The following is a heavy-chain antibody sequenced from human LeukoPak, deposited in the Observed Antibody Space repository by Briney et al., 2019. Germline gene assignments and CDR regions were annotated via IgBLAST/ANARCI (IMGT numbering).Heavy chain of an antibody. CDR2: ISAYNGNT. CDR3: ARDAHRLRFLEWLPNFDY. CDR1: GYTFTSYG. V-gene: IGHV1-18*01. J-gene: IGHJ4*02. Sequence: GASVKVSCKASGYTFTSYGISWVRQAPGQGLEWMGWISAYNGNTNYAQKLQGRVTMTTDTPTSTAYMELRSLRSDDTAVYYCARDAHRLRFLEWLPNFDYWGQGTLVTVSS. D-gene: IGHD3-3*01.